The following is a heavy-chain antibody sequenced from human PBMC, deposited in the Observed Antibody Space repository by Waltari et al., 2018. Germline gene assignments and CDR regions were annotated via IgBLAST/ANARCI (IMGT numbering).Heavy chain of an antibody. CDR3: AKDLSDASSGYYYFDY. D-gene: IGHD3-22*01. J-gene: IGHJ4*02. CDR1: GFTFSSYA. Sequence: EVQLLESGGGLVQPGGSLRLSCSASGFTFSSYAMSWVRQARGKGLEWVSDISWSAAITYYAVSVNGPFTISRDNSKNTLYLQMNSLRAADTAVDYCAKDLSDASSGYYYFDYWGQGTLVTGSS. V-gene: IGHV3-23*01. CDR2: ISWSAAIT.